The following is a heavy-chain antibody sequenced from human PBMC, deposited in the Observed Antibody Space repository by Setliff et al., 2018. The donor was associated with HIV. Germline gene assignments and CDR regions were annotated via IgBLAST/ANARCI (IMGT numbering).Heavy chain of an antibody. D-gene: IGHD3-16*01. CDR3: ARSLWGFVRNAAFEI. CDR1: GFTFSSYW. J-gene: IGHJ3*02. V-gene: IGHV3-7*01. Sequence: GGSLRLSCAASGFTFSSYWMQWVRQAPGKGLEWVANIKQDGSQTYYVDSVKGRFTIPRDNAKNSLHLQMNSLRVEDSAVYYCARSLWGFVRNAAFEIWGQGTMVTVSS. CDR2: IKQDGSQT.